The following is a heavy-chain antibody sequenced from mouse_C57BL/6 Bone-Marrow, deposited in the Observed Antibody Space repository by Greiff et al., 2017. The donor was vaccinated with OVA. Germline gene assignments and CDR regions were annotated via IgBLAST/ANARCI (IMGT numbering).Heavy chain of an antibody. CDR3: ARFYYYGSKGY. V-gene: IGHV1-59*01. J-gene: IGHJ2*01. Sequence: VQLQQPGAELVRPGTSVKLSCKASGYTFTSYWMHWVKQRPGQGLEWIGVIDPSDSYTNYNQKFKGKATLTVDTSSSTAYMQLSRLTSEDSAVYYCARFYYYGSKGYWGQGTTLTVSS. CDR1: GYTFTSYW. CDR2: IDPSDSYT. D-gene: IGHD1-1*01.